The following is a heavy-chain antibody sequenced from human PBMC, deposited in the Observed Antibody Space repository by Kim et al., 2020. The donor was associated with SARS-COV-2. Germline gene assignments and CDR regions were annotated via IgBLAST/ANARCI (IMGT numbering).Heavy chain of an antibody. CDR2: INWNGGST. Sequence: GGSLRLSCAASGFTFDDFGLSWVRQAPGKGLEWVSGINWNGGSTAYVDSVKGRFTISRDDAKNSLYLHMNSLRAEDTALYHCARDTMRVAANMYGPMDVWGQGTTVTVSS. J-gene: IGHJ6*02. CDR1: GFTFDDFG. CDR3: ARDTMRVAANMYGPMDV. V-gene: IGHV3-20*01. D-gene: IGHD2-15*01.